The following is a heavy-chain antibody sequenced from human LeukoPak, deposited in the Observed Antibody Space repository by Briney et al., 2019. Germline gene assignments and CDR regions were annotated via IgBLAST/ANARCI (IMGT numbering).Heavy chain of an antibody. V-gene: IGHV4-61*02. Sequence: PSETLSLTCTVSGGSISSGSYFWSWIRQPAGKGLEWIGRIYTTGSTNYNPSLKSRVTISVDTSKNQFSLRLSSVTAADTAVYYCAREVGATWRSVIYFDYWGQGTLVTVSS. J-gene: IGHJ4*02. CDR1: GGSISSGSYF. D-gene: IGHD1-26*01. CDR2: IYTTGST. CDR3: AREVGATWRSVIYFDY.